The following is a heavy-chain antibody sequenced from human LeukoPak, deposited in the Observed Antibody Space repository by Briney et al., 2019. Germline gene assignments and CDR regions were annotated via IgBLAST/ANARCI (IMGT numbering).Heavy chain of an antibody. CDR3: ARDFHCDY. Sequence: PTGGSLRLSCAASGFPFSNYGMNWVRQAPGKGLEWVSSIFPSGGEIHYADSVRGRFTISRDNSKSTLSLQMNSLRAEDTAVYYCARDFHCDYWGQGTLVTASS. D-gene: IGHD2-21*02. J-gene: IGHJ4*02. CDR2: IFPSGGEI. CDR1: GFPFSNYG. V-gene: IGHV3-23*01.